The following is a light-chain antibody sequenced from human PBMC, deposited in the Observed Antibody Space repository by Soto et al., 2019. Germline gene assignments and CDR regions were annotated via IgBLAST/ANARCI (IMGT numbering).Light chain of an antibody. V-gene: IGLV3-25*03. CDR2: KDS. CDR3: QSADSSGNWV. Sequence: SYELTQPPSVSVSPGQTARITCAGDALPKQYAYWYPQKPGQAPVLVIYKDSERPSGIPERFYGSSSGTTVTLTISGVQAEDEADYSCQSADSSGNWVFGGGTKVTVL. CDR1: ALPKQY. J-gene: IGLJ3*02.